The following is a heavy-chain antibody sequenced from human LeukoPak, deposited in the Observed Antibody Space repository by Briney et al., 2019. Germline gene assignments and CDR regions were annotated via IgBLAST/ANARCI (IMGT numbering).Heavy chain of an antibody. V-gene: IGHV3-30*03. CDR3: ARDGGSLISAGERFDY. Sequence: PGRSLRLSCAASGFTFSSYGMHWVRQAPGKGLEWVAVISYDGSNKYYADSVKGRFTISRDNSKNTLYLQMNSLRAEDTAVYYCARDGGSLISAGERFDYWGQGTLVTVSS. CDR1: GFTFSSYG. D-gene: IGHD3-16*01. CDR2: ISYDGSNK. J-gene: IGHJ4*02.